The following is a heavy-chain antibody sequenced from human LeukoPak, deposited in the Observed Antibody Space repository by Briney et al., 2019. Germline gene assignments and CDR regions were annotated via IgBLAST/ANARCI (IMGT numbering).Heavy chain of an antibody. D-gene: IGHD5-18*01. V-gene: IGHV4-38-2*01. CDR2: IYHSGST. CDR3: ARHLREYSYGHGSYY. CDR1: GYSIRSGYY. Sequence: PSETLSLTCAVSGYSIRSGYYWGWIRQPPGKGLEWIGSIYHSGSTYYNPSLKSRVTISVDTSKNQFSLKLSSVTAADTAVYYCARHLREYSYGHGSYYWGQGTLVTVSS. J-gene: IGHJ4*02.